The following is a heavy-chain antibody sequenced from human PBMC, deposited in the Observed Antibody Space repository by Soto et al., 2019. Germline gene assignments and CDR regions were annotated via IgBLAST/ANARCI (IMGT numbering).Heavy chain of an antibody. CDR1: GDSTSSADYY. CDR3: ARDLWVETELYYYVMDV. D-gene: IGHD1-1*01. Sequence: PSETLSVTCTVSGDSTSSADYYWSWIRRTPGKGLEWIGHIFYSGTTYYNPSLKSRLTISVDTSKNHFSLRLTSVTAADTAVYYWARDLWVETELYYYVMDVCGQGTTVTVSS. V-gene: IGHV4-30-4*01. J-gene: IGHJ6*02. CDR2: IFYSGTT.